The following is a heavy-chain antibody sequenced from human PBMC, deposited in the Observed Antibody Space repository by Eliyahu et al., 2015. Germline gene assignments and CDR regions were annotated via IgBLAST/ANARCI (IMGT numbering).Heavy chain of an antibody. CDR1: GGSISRSNW. V-gene: IGHV4-4*02. J-gene: IGHJ4*02. Sequence: QVQLQESGPGLVKPSGTLSLTCAVSGGSISRSNWWSWVXQPPGKGLEWIGEIYXSGSTNYNPSLKSRVTISVDKSKNQFSLKLSSVTAADTAVYYCAGSTGGYQLPGAFDYWGQGTLVTVSS. CDR3: AGSTGGYQLPGAFDY. D-gene: IGHD2-2*01. CDR2: IYXSGST.